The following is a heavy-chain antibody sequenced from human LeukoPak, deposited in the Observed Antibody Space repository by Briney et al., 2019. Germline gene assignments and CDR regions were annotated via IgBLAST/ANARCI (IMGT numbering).Heavy chain of an antibody. CDR2: MNPNSGNT. Sequence: ASVKVSCTDSGYTFTSYDINGVRQATGQGLEWMGWMNPNSGNTGYAQKFQGRVTITRNTSISTAYMELSSLRSEDTAVYYCARAGGAAAGTIDYWGQGTLVNVSS. V-gene: IGHV1-8*03. CDR3: ARAGGAAAGTIDY. J-gene: IGHJ4*02. CDR1: GYTFTSYD. D-gene: IGHD6-13*01.